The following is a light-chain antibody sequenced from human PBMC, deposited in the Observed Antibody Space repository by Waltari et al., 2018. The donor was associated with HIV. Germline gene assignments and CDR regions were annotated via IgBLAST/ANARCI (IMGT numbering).Light chain of an antibody. CDR2: DNH. J-gene: IGLJ2*01. CDR3: GTWDTSLSAGV. Sequence: QSVLPQPPAVSASPAQPVTITCSRTRSNIANTYVSSYQQLPGTAPKLLLYDNHSRSSGLPDRFSGSQSGPSATLAIAGLQTGDEADYYCGTWDTSLSAGVFGGGTKVTVL. V-gene: IGLV1-51*01. CDR1: RSNIANTY.